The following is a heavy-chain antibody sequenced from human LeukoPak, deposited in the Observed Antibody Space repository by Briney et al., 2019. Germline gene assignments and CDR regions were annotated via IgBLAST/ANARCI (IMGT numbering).Heavy chain of an antibody. Sequence: SQTLSLTCTVSGGSISSGSYYWSWIRQPAGKGLEWIGRIYTSGSANYNPSLKSRVTMSLDTSKNQFSLKLSSVTAADTAVYYCVRSRGIISDSTLDYWGQGTLVTVSS. D-gene: IGHD6-13*01. CDR2: IYTSGSA. V-gene: IGHV4-61*02. CDR3: VRSRGIISDSTLDY. J-gene: IGHJ4*02. CDR1: GGSISSGSYY.